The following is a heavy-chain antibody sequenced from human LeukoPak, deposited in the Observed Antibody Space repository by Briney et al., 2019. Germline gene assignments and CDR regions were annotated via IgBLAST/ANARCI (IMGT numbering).Heavy chain of an antibody. Sequence: SGTLSLTCAVSGASISGSKWWSWVRQPPGKGLEWIGEIYHTGSTNYNPSLKSRVTISVDKSKNQFSLKLTSVTAADTAVYYCARIVSYFGSGSYADYWGQGTLVTVSS. J-gene: IGHJ4*02. V-gene: IGHV4-4*02. CDR2: IYHTGST. D-gene: IGHD3-10*01. CDR3: ARIVSYFGSGSYADY. CDR1: GASISGSKW.